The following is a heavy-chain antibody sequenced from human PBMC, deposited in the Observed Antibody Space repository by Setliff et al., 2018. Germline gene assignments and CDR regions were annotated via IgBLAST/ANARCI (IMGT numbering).Heavy chain of an antibody. J-gene: IGHJ4*02. V-gene: IGHV3-15*07. CDR2: IKRKSDGGTT. CDR1: GFTITNAW. D-gene: IGHD2-21*01. Sequence: TGGSLRLSCAASGFTITNAWINWVRQAPGKGLEWVGRIKRKSDGGTTDYAAPVKGRFTMSRNESENTLYLQMNSLKTEDTAVYYCVRSGMPRLLYVGYWGLGTLVTVSS. CDR3: VRSGMPRLLYVGY.